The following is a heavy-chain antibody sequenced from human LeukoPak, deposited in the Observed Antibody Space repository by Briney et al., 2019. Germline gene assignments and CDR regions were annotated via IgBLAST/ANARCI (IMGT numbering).Heavy chain of an antibody. Sequence: KPSETLSLTCAVYGGSFSGYYWSWIRQPPGKGLEWIGEINHSGSTNYNPSLKSRVTISVDTSKNQFSLKLSSVTAADTAVYYCARARYSSGWLGWFDPWGQGTLVTVPS. CDR3: ARARYSSGWLGWFDP. J-gene: IGHJ5*02. CDR1: GGSFSGYY. D-gene: IGHD6-19*01. CDR2: INHSGST. V-gene: IGHV4-34*01.